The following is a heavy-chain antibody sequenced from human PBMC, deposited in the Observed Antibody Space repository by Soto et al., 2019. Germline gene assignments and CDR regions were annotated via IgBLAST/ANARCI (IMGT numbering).Heavy chain of an antibody. CDR1: GGSISSYY. V-gene: IGHV4-59*01. D-gene: IGHD6-19*01. CDR2: IDYSGST. CDR3: ARDQGLSTLSFNWFDP. Sequence: QVQLQESGPGLVKPSETLSLTCTVSGGSISSYYWSWIRQPPGKGLEWIGYIDYSGSTNYNPSLKSRVTRSVDTSKNQFALELSSVTAADTAVYCWARDQGLSTLSFNWFDPWGQGTLGTVSS. J-gene: IGHJ5*02.